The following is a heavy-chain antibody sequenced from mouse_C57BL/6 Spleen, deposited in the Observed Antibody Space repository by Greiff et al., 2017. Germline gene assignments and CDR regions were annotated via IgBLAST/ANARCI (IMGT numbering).Heavy chain of an antibody. CDR1: GYTFTSYW. CDR2: IHPNSGST. CDR3: AREDYNYDYYAMDY. V-gene: IGHV1-64*01. J-gene: IGHJ4*01. Sequence: VQLQQPGAELVKPGASVKLSCKASGYTFTSYWMHWVKQRPGKGLEWIGMIHPNSGSTNYNEKFKSKATLTVDTSYSTAYMQLSSLTSEDSAVYDCAREDYNYDYYAMDYWGQGTTVTVSS. D-gene: IGHD2-12*01.